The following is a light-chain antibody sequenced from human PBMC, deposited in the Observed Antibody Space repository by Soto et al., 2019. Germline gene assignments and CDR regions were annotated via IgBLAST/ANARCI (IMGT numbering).Light chain of an antibody. J-gene: IGKJ1*01. CDR1: QSVLYSSNSKNY. Sequence: DIVMTQSPDSLAVSLCERATINCKASQSVLYSSNSKNYLAWFQQKPGQPPKMLIAWASTRESGVPDRFSGSGSGTDFTLTISSLQAEDVAVYYCQQYYGVVPGFGQGTKVESK. CDR3: QQYYGVVPG. CDR2: WAS. V-gene: IGKV4-1*01.